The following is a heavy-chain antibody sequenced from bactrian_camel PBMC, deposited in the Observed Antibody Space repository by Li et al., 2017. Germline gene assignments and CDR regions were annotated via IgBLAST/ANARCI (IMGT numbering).Heavy chain of an antibody. CDR1: FFILDDFE. Sequence: HVQLVESGGGSVQTGGSLRLSCKPSFFILDDFEMMWYRQTPGNECELVASITGDGSIYYTDAVKGRFAISQDNAKNTVYLQMNSLKPEDTGVYYCAAWCSRDWGQGTQVTVS. CDR3: AAWCSRD. D-gene: IGHD3*01. J-gene: IGHJ4*01. V-gene: IGHV3S63*01. CDR2: ITGDGSI.